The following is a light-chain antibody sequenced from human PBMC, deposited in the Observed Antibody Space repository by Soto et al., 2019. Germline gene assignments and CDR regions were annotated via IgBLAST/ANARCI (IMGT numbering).Light chain of an antibody. J-gene: IGLJ2*01. CDR2: EVS. CDR3: SSYTSSSTPYVV. V-gene: IGLV2-14*01. CDR1: SSDVGGYNY. Sequence: QSVLTQPASVSGSPGQSITISCTATSSDVGGYNYVSWYQQHPGKAPKLMIYEVSSRPSGVSKRFSGSKSGNTASLTISGLQAEDEADYYCSSYTSSSTPYVVFGGGTKLTVL.